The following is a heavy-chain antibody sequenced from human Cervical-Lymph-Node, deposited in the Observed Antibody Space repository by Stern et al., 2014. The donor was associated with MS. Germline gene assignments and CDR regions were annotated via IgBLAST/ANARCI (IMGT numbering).Heavy chain of an antibody. CDR3: ARHANRGWHFDY. V-gene: IGHV4-4*02. J-gene: IGHJ4*02. Sequence: QVQLQESGPGLVKPSGTLSLTCAVSGDSISNSDCWSWVRQPPGKGLEWIGEIYRGGRTSFNPSLKSRVTISVDKSKNLFSLKLISVTAADTAVYFCARHANRGWHFDYWGQGTMVTVSS. CDR1: GDSISNSDC. CDR2: IYRGGRT. D-gene: IGHD3-10*01.